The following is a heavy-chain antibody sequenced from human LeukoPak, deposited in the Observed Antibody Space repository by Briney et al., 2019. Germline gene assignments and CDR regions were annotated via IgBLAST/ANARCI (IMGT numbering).Heavy chain of an antibody. V-gene: IGHV1-46*01. CDR1: GYTLTELS. D-gene: IGHD3-9*01. CDR2: INPSGGRT. J-gene: IGHJ4*02. CDR3: ARDKVSYDILTGYQNHYFEY. Sequence: ASVKVSCKVSGYTLTELSMHWVRQAPGQGLEWMGIINPSGGRTSYAQRFQGRVTMTRDTSTSTVYMELSSLRSEDTAVYYCARDKVSYDILTGYQNHYFEYWGQGTLVTVSS.